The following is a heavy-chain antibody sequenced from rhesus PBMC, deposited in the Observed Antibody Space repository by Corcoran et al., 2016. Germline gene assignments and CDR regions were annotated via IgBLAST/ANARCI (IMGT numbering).Heavy chain of an antibody. D-gene: IGHD6-13*01. V-gene: IGHV3S18*01. CDR2: IIYTGGST. CDR3: ARDRHSSWSFGDY. J-gene: IGHJ4*01. Sequence: EVQLVESGGGLAKPGGSLRLSCAASGFSFSDYYMYWVRQAPGKGLEWVSGIIYTGGSTDDAYAGKGRFTISRENAKNTLYLQMDSLRAEDTAVYYCARDRHSSWSFGDYWGQGVLVTVSS. CDR1: GFSFSDYY.